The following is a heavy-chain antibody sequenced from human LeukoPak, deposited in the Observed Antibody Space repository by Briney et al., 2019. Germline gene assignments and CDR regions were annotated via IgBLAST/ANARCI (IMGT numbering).Heavy chain of an antibody. CDR1: GYTFTSYG. D-gene: IGHD3-22*01. CDR2: INPDSGGT. Sequence: ASVKVSCKASGYTFTSYGISWVRQAPGQGLEWMGRINPDSGGTNYAQKFQGWVTMTRDTSISTAYMELSGLTSDDTAVYYCARETSDSSTYYHDYWGQGTLVTVSS. CDR3: ARETSDSSTYYHDY. J-gene: IGHJ4*02. V-gene: IGHV1-2*04.